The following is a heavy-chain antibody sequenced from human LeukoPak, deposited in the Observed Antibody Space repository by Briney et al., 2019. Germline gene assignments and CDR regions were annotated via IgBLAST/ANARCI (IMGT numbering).Heavy chain of an antibody. J-gene: IGHJ6*02. CDR3: ARSLAFRLDYYGMDV. CDR2: INPSGGST. CDR1: RYTFSSSD. V-gene: IGHV1-46*01. D-gene: IGHD3-9*01. Sequence: ASVKVSCKASRYTFSSSDINWVRQAPGQGLEWMGIINPSGGSTSYAQKFQGRVTMTRDTSTSTVYMELSSLRSEDTAVYYCARSLAFRLDYYGMDVWGQGTTVTVSS.